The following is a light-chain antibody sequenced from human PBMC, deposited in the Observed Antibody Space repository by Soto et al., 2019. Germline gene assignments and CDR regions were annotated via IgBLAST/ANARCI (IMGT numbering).Light chain of an antibody. Sequence: IQLTQSPSSLSASVGDRVTITCRASQGISSYLGWYQQKPLKAPKLLIYAASTLQSGVSSRFSGNGSGTDFTLTISNLQPGDFATYYCQQFNTYPLTFGGGTKVDIK. CDR2: AAS. CDR1: QGISSY. CDR3: QQFNTYPLT. V-gene: IGKV1-9*01. J-gene: IGKJ4*01.